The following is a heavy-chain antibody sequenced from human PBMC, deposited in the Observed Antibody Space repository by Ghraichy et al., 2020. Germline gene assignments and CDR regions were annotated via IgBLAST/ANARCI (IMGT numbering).Heavy chain of an antibody. Sequence: SQTLSLTCTVSGGSISSDYWSWIRQPPGKGLEWIGYIYTSGSTNYNPSLKSRVTISVDTSKNQFSLNLRSVTAADTAVYYCARLWATNNNALYSSGPNQRKKRYYFDYWGQGTLVTVSS. D-gene: IGHD6-19*01. J-gene: IGHJ4*02. CDR1: GGSISSDY. V-gene: IGHV4-4*09. CDR2: IYTSGST. CDR3: ARLWATNNNALYSSGPNQRKKRYYFDY.